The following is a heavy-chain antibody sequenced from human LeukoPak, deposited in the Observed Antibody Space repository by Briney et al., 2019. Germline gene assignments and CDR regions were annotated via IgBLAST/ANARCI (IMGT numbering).Heavy chain of an antibody. CDR1: GGSISSYY. Sequence: SETLSLTCTVSGGSISSYYWSWIRQSPGKGLEWIGYIYDSVNTNYNPSLESRVTISVDTSKKQFSLKLTSVTAADTAVYYCARASITSDAFDIWGQGTMVTVSS. CDR2: IYDSVNT. CDR3: ARASITSDAFDI. V-gene: IGHV4-59*01. D-gene: IGHD3-10*01. J-gene: IGHJ3*02.